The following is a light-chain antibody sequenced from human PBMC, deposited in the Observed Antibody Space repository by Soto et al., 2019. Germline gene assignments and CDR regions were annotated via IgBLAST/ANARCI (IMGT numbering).Light chain of an antibody. CDR1: SSDVGAYNY. CDR3: TSYSSSSPVL. Sequence: QSALTQPASVSGSLGQSIIISCTGTSSDVGAYNYVSWYQQHPDKAPKLLIFEVTNRPSGVSGRFSGSKSGITASLSISGLQPEDEADYYCTSYSSSSPVLFGGGTKVTVL. V-gene: IGLV2-14*01. J-gene: IGLJ2*01. CDR2: EVT.